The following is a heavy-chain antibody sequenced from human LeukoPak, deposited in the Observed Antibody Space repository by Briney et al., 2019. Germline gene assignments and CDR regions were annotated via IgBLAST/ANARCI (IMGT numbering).Heavy chain of an antibody. CDR2: INHSGST. Sequence: PSETLSLTCAVYGGSFSGYYWIWIPQPPGKGREGSGEINHSGSTNYNPSLKSRVTISVATSNKQFSQKLSSVTAADTAVYYCARGPEQDSSCIYYFDYWGKGTLVTVSS. J-gene: IGHJ4*02. D-gene: IGHD6-6*01. CDR1: GGSFSGYY. CDR3: ARGPEQDSSCIYYFDY. V-gene: IGHV4-34*01.